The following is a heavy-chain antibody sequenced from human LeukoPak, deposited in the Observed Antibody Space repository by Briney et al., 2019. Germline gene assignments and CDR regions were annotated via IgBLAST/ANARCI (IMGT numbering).Heavy chain of an antibody. J-gene: IGHJ4*02. CDR1: GVTFSSYW. D-gene: IGHD6-19*01. Sequence: GGSLRLSCAASGVTFSSYWMSWVRQAPGKGLEWVANIKQDGSEKYYLDSVKGRFTISRDNAENSLYLQMNSLRAEDTAVYYCATEASSGLEDWGQGILVTVSS. CDR2: IKQDGSEK. V-gene: IGHV3-7*01. CDR3: ATEASSGLED.